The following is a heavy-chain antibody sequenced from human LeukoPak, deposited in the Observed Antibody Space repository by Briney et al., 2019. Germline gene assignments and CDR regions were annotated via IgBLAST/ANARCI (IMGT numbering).Heavy chain of an antibody. Sequence: GGSPRLSCAGSGFTFSSYGMSWVRQAPGKGLEWVASINQGESMIWYVDSVKGRFTISRDNANNLLFLQMNYMRVEDTAVYYCAKLLRDVTIYDFWGHGDLVTVSS. CDR3: AKLLRDVTIYDF. D-gene: IGHD5-24*01. V-gene: IGHV3-7*01. J-gene: IGHJ4*03. CDR1: GFTFSSYG. CDR2: INQGESMI.